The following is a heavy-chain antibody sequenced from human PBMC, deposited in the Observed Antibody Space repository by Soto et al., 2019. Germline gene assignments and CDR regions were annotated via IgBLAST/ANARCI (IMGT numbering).Heavy chain of an antibody. V-gene: IGHV3-30*18. Sequence: QVQLVESGGGVVQPGRSLRLSCAASGFTFSSYGMHWVRQAPGKGLEWVAVISYDGSDKYYADSVKGRFTISRDNSNNRLYPQIDTPRAEDPAVYYGAKAVLGATTSCQRWGQATLATVSS. J-gene: IGHJ1*01. D-gene: IGHD1-26*01. CDR2: ISYDGSDK. CDR3: AKAVLGATTSCQR. CDR1: GFTFSSYG.